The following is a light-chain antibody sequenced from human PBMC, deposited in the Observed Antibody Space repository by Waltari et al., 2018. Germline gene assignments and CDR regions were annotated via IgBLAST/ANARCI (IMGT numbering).Light chain of an antibody. Sequence: EIVLTQSPATLSLSPGEGATLSCRASQSVSNYLAWYQQKPGQAPRLLIYGTYTTATGIPARFSGSGSATDFTLTISSLEPEDFAVYYCQQRASWPNTFGQGTKLEIK. CDR1: QSVSNY. CDR2: GTY. V-gene: IGKV3-11*01. J-gene: IGKJ2*01. CDR3: QQRASWPNT.